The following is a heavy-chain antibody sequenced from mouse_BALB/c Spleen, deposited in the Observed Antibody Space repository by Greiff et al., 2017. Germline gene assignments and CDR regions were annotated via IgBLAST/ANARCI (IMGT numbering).Heavy chain of an antibody. CDR2: INPSTGYT. Sequence: VQLQQSGAELAKPGASVKMSCKASGYTFTSYWMHWVKQRPGQGLEWIGYINPSTGYTEYNQKFKDKATLTADKSSSTAYMQLSSLTSEDSAVYDCARGNYGSSYIDYWGQGTTLTVSS. V-gene: IGHV1-7*01. CDR3: ARGNYGSSYIDY. D-gene: IGHD1-1*01. CDR1: GYTFTSYW. J-gene: IGHJ2*01.